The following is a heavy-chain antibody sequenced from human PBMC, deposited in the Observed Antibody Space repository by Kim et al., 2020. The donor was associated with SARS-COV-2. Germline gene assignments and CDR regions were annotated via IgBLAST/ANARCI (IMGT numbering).Heavy chain of an antibody. Sequence: SETLSLTCTVSGGSVSSGSYYWSWIRQPPGKGLEWIGYIYYSGSTNYNPSLKSRVTISVDTSKNQFSLKLSSVTAADTAVYYCARVRRGYSGYDFDYWG. D-gene: IGHD5-12*01. V-gene: IGHV4-61*01. CDR1: GGSVSSGSYY. J-gene: IGHJ4*01. CDR3: ARVRRGYSGYDFDY. CDR2: IYYSGST.